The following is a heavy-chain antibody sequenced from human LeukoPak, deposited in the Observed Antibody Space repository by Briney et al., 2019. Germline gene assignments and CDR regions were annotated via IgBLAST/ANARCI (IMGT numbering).Heavy chain of an antibody. CDR3: ARGLLLYDY. CDR1: GGSISSSSYY. D-gene: IGHD3-22*01. Sequence: SETLSLTCTVSGGSISSSSYYWGWIRQPPGKGLEWIGSIYYSGSTYYNPSLKSRVTISVDTSKNQFSLKLSSVTAADTAVYYCARGLLLYDYWGQGTLVTVSS. J-gene: IGHJ4*02. CDR2: IYYSGST. V-gene: IGHV4-39*07.